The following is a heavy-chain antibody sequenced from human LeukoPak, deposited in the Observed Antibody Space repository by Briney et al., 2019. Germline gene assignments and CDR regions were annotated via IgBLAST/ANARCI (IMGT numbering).Heavy chain of an antibody. V-gene: IGHV3-53*01. CDR1: GFTVSSNY. CDR3: ARRRYSSGSNYYFDY. D-gene: IGHD6-19*01. Sequence: GGSLRLSCAASGFTVSSNYMSWVRQAPGKGLEWVSIIYSGGSTFYADSVKGRFTISRDNSKNTLYLQMNSLRAGDTAVYYCARRRYSSGSNYYFDYWGQGTLVTVSS. J-gene: IGHJ4*02. CDR2: IYSGGST.